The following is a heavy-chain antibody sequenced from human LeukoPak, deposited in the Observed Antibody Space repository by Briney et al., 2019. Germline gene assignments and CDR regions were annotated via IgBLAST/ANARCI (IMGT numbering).Heavy chain of an antibody. CDR1: GYIFTHNW. J-gene: IGHJ4*02. Sequence: GESLKISCQRSGYIFTHNWIGWVRQKPGKGLEWMGIIYPGDSDTRYSPSFEGQVTISVDNSSSTAYLQWSRLKASDTAIYYCARQTRDGSGSRGYDFWGQGTLVTVSS. CDR3: ARQTRDGSGSRGYDF. V-gene: IGHV5-51*01. D-gene: IGHD3-10*01. CDR2: IYPGDSDT.